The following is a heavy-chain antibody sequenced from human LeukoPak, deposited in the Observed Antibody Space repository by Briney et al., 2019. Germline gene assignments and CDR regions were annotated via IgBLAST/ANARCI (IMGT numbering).Heavy chain of an antibody. J-gene: IGHJ6*02. D-gene: IGHD2-2*01. CDR1: GFTFSTYA. Sequence: GGSLRLSCAASGFTFSTYAMAWVRQAPGKGLEWVSSITDSGDRTYCADSVKGRFTISRDNSKNALFLQVNSLRAEDTALYYCATQPPLSRFDYYGMDVWGRGTTVTVSS. CDR3: ATQPPLSRFDYYGMDV. CDR2: ITDSGDRT. V-gene: IGHV3-23*01.